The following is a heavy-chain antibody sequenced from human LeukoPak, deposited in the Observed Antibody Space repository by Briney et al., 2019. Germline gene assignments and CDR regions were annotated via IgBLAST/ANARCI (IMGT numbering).Heavy chain of an antibody. J-gene: IGHJ4*02. CDR3: ARWGYSNNWYYLDY. D-gene: IGHD6-13*01. V-gene: IGHV3-7*04. CDR1: AFTFRTYW. Sequence: GGSLRLSCAASAFTFRTYWMSWVRQAPGKGLEWVANIKPDGSEKYYVDSVKGRFTISRDNAKTSVYLQMNSLRAEDAAVYYCARWGYSNNWYYLDYWGQGTLVAVSS. CDR2: IKPDGSEK.